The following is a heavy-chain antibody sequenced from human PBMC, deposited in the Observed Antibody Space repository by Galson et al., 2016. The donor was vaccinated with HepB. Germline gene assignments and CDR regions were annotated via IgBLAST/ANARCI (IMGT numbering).Heavy chain of an antibody. J-gene: IGHJ3*02. CDR2: IGAFNGET. CDR3: ARDRGFDEDTFDM. V-gene: IGHV1-18*01. Sequence: SVKVSCKASGYSFSTFGISWVRQAPGQGLEWMGWIGAFNGETNYAEKFQGRVTMTTDTSTSTAYMELRRLRPDDTAVYYCARDRGFDEDTFDMWGQVTMVNV. D-gene: IGHD3-10*01. CDR1: GYSFSTFG.